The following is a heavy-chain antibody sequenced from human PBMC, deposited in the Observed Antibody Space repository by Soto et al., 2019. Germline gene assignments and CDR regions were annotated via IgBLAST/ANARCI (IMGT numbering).Heavy chain of an antibody. CDR3: ARGIFGSGTANDY. CDR2: INGDGSGT. CDR1: GFTFSGSW. J-gene: IGHJ4*02. D-gene: IGHD3-10*01. Sequence: EVQLVESGGGLVQPGGSLRLSCAASGFTFSGSWMHWVRQAPGKGLVWVSRINGDGSGTSYADFVQGRFTISRDNAKNTLFLQINGLRAEDTAVYYCARGIFGSGTANDYWGQGTLVTVSS. V-gene: IGHV3-74*01.